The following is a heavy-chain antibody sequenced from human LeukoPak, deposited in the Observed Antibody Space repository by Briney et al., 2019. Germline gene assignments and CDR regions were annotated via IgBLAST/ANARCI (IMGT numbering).Heavy chain of an antibody. J-gene: IGHJ5*02. CDR3: ARVRRGDCSGGSCYNWFDP. Sequence: PSETLSLTCTVSGGYISSYYWSWIRQPLGKGLEWIGYMYYSGNTNYNPSLKSRVTISVDTSKNQFSLKLSSVTAADTAVYYCARVRRGDCSGGSCYNWFDPWGQGTPVTVSS. V-gene: IGHV4-59*01. D-gene: IGHD2-15*01. CDR2: MYYSGNT. CDR1: GGYISSYY.